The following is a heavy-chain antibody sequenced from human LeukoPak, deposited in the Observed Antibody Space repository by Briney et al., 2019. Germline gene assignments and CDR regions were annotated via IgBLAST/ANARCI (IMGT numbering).Heavy chain of an antibody. V-gene: IGHV3-30*02. J-gene: IGHJ1*01. D-gene: IGHD1-26*01. CDR2: IRYDGSNK. CDR1: GFTFSSYG. CDR3: AKDGYSGTLLKN. Sequence: GGSLGLSCAASGFTFSSYGMHWVRQAPGKGLEWVAFIRYDGSNKYYADSVKGRFTISRDNSKNTLYLQLNSLRAEDTAVYYCAKDGYSGTLLKNWGQGTLVTVSS.